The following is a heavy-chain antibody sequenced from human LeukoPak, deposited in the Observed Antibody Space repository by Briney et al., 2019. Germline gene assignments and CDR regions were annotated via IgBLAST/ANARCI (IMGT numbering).Heavy chain of an antibody. CDR3: TICQSGSYRFDS. CDR2: MNAKSGKI. J-gene: IGHJ5*01. CDR1: VYTFSRYY. Sequence: ASVKVSCKASVYTFSRYYIICVRPATGQGPEWMGWMNAKSGKIGYSQKFQGRVTISWDTSISTAYIELRSLRSEDTAIYYCTICQSGSYRFDSWGQGTLVAVST. V-gene: IGHV1-8*03. D-gene: IGHD1-26*01.